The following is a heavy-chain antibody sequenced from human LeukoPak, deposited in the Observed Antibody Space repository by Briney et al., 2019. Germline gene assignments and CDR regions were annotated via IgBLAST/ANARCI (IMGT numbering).Heavy chain of an antibody. V-gene: IGHV3-30-3*02. CDR1: GFTFSSYA. Sequence: PGRSLRLSCAASGFTFSSYAMHWVRQAPGKGLEWVAVISYDGSNKYYADSVKGRFTISRDNSKNTLYLQMNSPRAEDTAVYYCAKTYCYDSSGYGGDAFDIWGQGTMVTVSS. CDR3: AKTYCYDSSGYGGDAFDI. J-gene: IGHJ3*02. D-gene: IGHD3-22*01. CDR2: ISYDGSNK.